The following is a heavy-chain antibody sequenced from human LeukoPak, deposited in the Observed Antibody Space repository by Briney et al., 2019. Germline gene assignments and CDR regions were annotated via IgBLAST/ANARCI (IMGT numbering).Heavy chain of an antibody. J-gene: IGHJ4*02. Sequence: ASVKVSCKASGYTFTGYYMHWVQQAPGQGLEWMGWINPNSGGTNYAQKFQGRVTMTRDTSISTAYMELSRLRSDDTAVYYCARDSVSSSSFDYWGQGTLVTVSS. CDR1: GYTFTGYY. D-gene: IGHD6-6*01. V-gene: IGHV1-2*02. CDR2: INPNSGGT. CDR3: ARDSVSSSSFDY.